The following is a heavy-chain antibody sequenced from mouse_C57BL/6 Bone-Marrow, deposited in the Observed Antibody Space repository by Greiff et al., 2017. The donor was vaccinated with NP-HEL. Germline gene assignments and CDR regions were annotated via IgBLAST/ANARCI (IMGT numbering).Heavy chain of an antibody. V-gene: IGHV14-4*01. Sequence: VQLKQSGAELVRPGASVKLSCTASGFNITDDYMHWVKQRPEQGLEWIGWIDPENGDTEYASKFQGKATITADTSSNTAYLQLSSLTSEDTAVYYCTTGGIEGYWGQGTTLTVSS. J-gene: IGHJ2*01. CDR2: IDPENGDT. CDR3: TTGGIEGY. CDR1: GFNITDDY.